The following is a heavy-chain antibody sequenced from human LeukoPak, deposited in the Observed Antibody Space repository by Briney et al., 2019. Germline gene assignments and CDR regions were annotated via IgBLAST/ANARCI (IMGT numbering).Heavy chain of an antibody. V-gene: IGHV1-18*01. CDR3: ARDWGSGWYVHYYYGMDV. CDR2: ISAYSGNT. J-gene: IGHJ6*02. Sequence: ASVKFSCKASGYTFTSYGISWVRQAPGQGLEWMGWISAYSGNTNYAQKLQGRVTMTTDTSTSTAYMELRSLRSDDTAVYYCARDWGSGWYVHYYYGMDVWGQGTTVTVSS. D-gene: IGHD6-19*01. CDR1: GYTFTSYG.